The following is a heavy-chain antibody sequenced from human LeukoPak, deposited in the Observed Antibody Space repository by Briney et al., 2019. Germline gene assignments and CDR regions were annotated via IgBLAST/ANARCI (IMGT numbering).Heavy chain of an antibody. J-gene: IGHJ4*02. Sequence: SETLSLTCTVSGGSISNSSYYWGWIRQPPGKGLEWIGSIYYSGSTYYNPSLKSRVTISVDTSKNQFSLKLSSVTAADTAVYYCARQTEWLRLLSFDYWGQGTLVTVSS. CDR1: GGSISNSSYY. V-gene: IGHV4-39*01. CDR3: ARQTEWLRLLSFDY. D-gene: IGHD5-12*01. CDR2: IYYSGST.